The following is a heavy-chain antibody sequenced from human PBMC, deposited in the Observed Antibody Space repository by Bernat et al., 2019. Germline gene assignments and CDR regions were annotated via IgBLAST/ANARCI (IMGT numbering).Heavy chain of an antibody. Sequence: QVQLVQSGAEVKKPGASVKVSCKASGYTFTGYYMHWVRQAPGQGLEWMGWINPNSGGTNYAQKFQGWVTMTRDTSISTAYMELSRLRSDDTAVYYCARGVFRVMCGSYYPEYFQHWGQGTLVTVSS. CDR3: ARGVFRVMCGSYYPEYFQH. D-gene: IGHD1-26*01. J-gene: IGHJ1*01. CDR2: INPNSGGT. V-gene: IGHV1-2*04. CDR1: GYTFTGYY.